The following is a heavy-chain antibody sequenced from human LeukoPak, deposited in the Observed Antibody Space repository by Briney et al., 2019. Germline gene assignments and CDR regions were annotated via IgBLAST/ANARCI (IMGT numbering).Heavy chain of an antibody. CDR2: IIPILGIA. D-gene: IGHD2-8*01. Sequence: SVKVSCKAAGGTFSSYTISWVRQAPGQGLEWMGRIIPILGIANYAQKFQGRVTITADKSTSTAYMELSSLRSEDTAVYYCAYCTNGVCYRGGVYGMDVWGQGTTVTVSS. CDR1: GGTFSSYT. CDR3: AYCTNGVCYRGGVYGMDV. V-gene: IGHV1-69*02. J-gene: IGHJ6*02.